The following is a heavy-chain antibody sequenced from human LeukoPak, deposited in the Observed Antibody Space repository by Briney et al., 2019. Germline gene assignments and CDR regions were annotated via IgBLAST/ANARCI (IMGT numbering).Heavy chain of an antibody. CDR2: IYPRDSDT. CDR1: GYTFTHQW. D-gene: IGHD3-10*01. V-gene: IGHV5-51*01. CDR3: ARHSDVIGAI. Sequence: GESLKISCKASGYTFTHQWIGWVRQTTGSGLEWMGIIYPRDSDTRYSPSFQGHVTISADTSTNTAYLEWSRLEASDTGIYYCARHSDVIGAIWGQGTLVTVSS. J-gene: IGHJ4*02.